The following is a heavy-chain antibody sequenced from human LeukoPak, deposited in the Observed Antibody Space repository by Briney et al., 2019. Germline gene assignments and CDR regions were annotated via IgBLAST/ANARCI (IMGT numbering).Heavy chain of an antibody. Sequence: ASVKVSCKAVGYTFTSHYMHWVRQAPGQGLEWMGIINPSGGSPSYAQKILGRVTMTRDTSTSTAYMELSSLRSEDTAVYYCATDVAGYYYYGMDVWGQGTTVTVSS. CDR3: ATDVAGYYYYGMDV. J-gene: IGHJ6*02. CDR1: GYTFTSHY. V-gene: IGHV1-46*01. CDR2: INPSGGSP.